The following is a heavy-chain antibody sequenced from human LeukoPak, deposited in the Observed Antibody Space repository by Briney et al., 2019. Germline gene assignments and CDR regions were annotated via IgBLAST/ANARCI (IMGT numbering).Heavy chain of an antibody. J-gene: IGHJ4*02. V-gene: IGHV4-31*03. Sequence: SQTLSLTCTVSGGSISSGGYYWSWIRQHPGKGLEWIGYIYYSGSTYYNPSLKSRVTISVGTSKNQFSLKLSSVTAADTAVYYCASGWVAAFDYWGQGILVTVSS. CDR2: IYYSGST. D-gene: IGHD6-19*01. CDR1: GGSISSGGYY. CDR3: ASGWVAAFDY.